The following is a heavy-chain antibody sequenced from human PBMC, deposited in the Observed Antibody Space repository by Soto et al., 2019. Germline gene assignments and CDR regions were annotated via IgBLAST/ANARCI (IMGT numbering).Heavy chain of an antibody. CDR3: ARDLGRSSGYLALYYYYYGMDV. J-gene: IGHJ6*02. CDR2: ISYDGSNK. D-gene: IGHD3-22*01. Sequence: VGSLRLSCAASGFTFSRNAMHWVRQALGKGLEWVAVISYDGSNKYYADSVKGRFTISRDNSKNTLYLQINSLRAEDTAVYYCARDLGRSSGYLALYYYYYGMDVWGQGTTVTVSS. V-gene: IGHV3-30-3*01. CDR1: GFTFSRNA.